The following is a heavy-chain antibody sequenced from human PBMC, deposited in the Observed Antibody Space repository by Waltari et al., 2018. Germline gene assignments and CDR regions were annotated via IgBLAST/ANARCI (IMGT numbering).Heavy chain of an antibody. Sequence: QLQLQESGPGLVTSSETLSLTFDVSGGSISSINYNWGWPRQTPGKGLEWIASIYYSGTTYYNPSLKSRVTISVDTSKNQFSLRLSSVTAADTAVYYCARTYSGDYEFWFDPWGQGTLVTVSS. CDR2: IYYSGTT. V-gene: IGHV4-39*01. CDR3: ARTYSGDYEFWFDP. D-gene: IGHD1-26*01. CDR1: GGSISSINYN. J-gene: IGHJ5*02.